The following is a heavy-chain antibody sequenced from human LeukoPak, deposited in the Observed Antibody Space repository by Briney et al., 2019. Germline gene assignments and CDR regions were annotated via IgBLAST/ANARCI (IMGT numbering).Heavy chain of an antibody. J-gene: IGHJ6*03. CDR2: ISYDGSNK. D-gene: IGHD5-18*01. V-gene: IGHV3-30*03. Sequence: GGSLRLSCAASGFTFSSYGMHWVRQAPGKGLEWVAVISYDGSNKYYADSVKGRFTISRDNSKNTLYLQMNSLRAEDTAVYYCAREGGFSYGHGYYYYMDVWGKGTTVTVSS. CDR1: GFTFSSYG. CDR3: AREGGFSYGHGYYYYMDV.